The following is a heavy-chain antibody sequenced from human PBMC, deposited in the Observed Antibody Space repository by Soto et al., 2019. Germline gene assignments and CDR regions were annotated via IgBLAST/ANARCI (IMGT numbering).Heavy chain of an antibody. CDR3: ARHGLGYCSGGSCDEGAFDI. D-gene: IGHD2-15*01. CDR1: GYSFTSYW. Sequence: GESLKISCKGSGYSFTSYWIGWVRQMPGKGLEWMGIIYPGDSDTRYSPSFQGQVTISADKSISTAYLQWSSLKASDTAMYYCARHGLGYCSGGSCDEGAFDIWGQGTMVTVS. CDR2: IYPGDSDT. J-gene: IGHJ3*02. V-gene: IGHV5-51*01.